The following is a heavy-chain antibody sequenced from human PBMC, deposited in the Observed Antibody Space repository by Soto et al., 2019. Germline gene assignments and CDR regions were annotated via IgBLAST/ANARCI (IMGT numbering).Heavy chain of an antibody. V-gene: IGHV3-9*01. J-gene: IGHJ5*02. CDR3: AKAVVPAAYGATPFDP. CDR2: ISWNSGSI. Sequence: PGGSLRLSCAASGFTFDDYAMHWVRQAPGKGLEWVSGISWNSGSIGYADSVKGRFTISRDNAKNSLYLQMNSLRAEDTALYYCAKAVVPAAYGATPFDPWGQGTLVTVSS. D-gene: IGHD2-2*01. CDR1: GFTFDDYA.